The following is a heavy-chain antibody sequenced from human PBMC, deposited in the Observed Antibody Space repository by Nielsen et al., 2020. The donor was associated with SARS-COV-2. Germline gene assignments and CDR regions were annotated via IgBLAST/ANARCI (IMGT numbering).Heavy chain of an antibody. CDR2: VYYSGGA. J-gene: IGHJ4*02. CDR1: GDSISSYY. V-gene: IGHV4-59*01. CDR3: VRIDMATISVDY. Sequence: SETLSLTCTVSGDSISSYYWGWIRQPPGKRLEWIGHVYYSGGADYNPSLKSRVTISVDTSKNQFSLKVNSVTAADTAVYYCVRIDMATISVDYWGRGTLVSVSS. D-gene: IGHD5-24*01.